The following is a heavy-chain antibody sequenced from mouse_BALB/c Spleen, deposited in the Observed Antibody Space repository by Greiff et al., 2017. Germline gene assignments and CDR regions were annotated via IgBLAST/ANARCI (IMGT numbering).Heavy chain of an antibody. CDR1: GFTFSSYA. Sequence: EVHLVESGGGLVKPGGSLKLSCAASGFTFSSYAMSWVRQTPEKRLEWVASISSGGSTYYPDSVKGRFTISRDNARNILYLQMSSLRSEDTAMYYCARGGRYYFDYWGQGTTLTVSS. V-gene: IGHV5-6-5*01. CDR3: ARGGRYYFDY. J-gene: IGHJ2*01. CDR2: ISSGGST.